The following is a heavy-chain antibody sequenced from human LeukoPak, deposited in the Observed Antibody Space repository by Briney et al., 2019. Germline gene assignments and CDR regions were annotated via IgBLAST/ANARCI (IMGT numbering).Heavy chain of an antibody. CDR1: GGSITSSSYY. CDR2: IYYTGGT. V-gene: IGHV4-39*01. Sequence: SETLSLTCSVSGGSITSSSYYWAWIRQPPEKGLEWIGSIYYTGGTYYSPSLKSRVTISVDTSKNQFSLKLSSVTAADTAVYYCARHGGTRVTLVQVYYFDYWGQGTLVTVSS. CDR3: ARHGGTRVTLVQVYYFDY. J-gene: IGHJ4*02. D-gene: IGHD4-11*01.